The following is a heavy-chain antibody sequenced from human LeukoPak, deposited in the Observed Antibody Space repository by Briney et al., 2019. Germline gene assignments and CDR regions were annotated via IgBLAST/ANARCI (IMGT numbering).Heavy chain of an antibody. CDR2: IRYDGNNK. V-gene: IGHV3-30*02. CDR1: GFNFNNYG. CDR3: AKGPDYYGSGSYLWYMDV. D-gene: IGHD3-10*01. Sequence: PGGSLRLSRAASGFNFNNYGMHWVRQAPGKGLEWVAFIRYDGNNKYYADSVKGRFTVSRDNSKNTMYLQMNSLRAEDTAVYYCAKGPDYYGSGSYLWYMDVWGKGTTVIISS. J-gene: IGHJ6*03.